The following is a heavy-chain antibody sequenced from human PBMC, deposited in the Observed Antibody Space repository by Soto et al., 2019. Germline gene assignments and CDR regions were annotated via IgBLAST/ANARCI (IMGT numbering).Heavy chain of an antibody. CDR2: IYPGDSDT. V-gene: IGHV5-51*01. D-gene: IGHD4-4*01. Sequence: PGESLKISCKGSGYTFTDYWIGWVRQLPGKGLEWMGIIYPGDSDTRYSPSFQGHVTITVDKSTSTAYLQWNTLKASDTAMYYCARHISNPRYYYYAMDVWGQGTTVTVSS. J-gene: IGHJ6*02. CDR1: GYTFTDYW. CDR3: ARHISNPRYYYYAMDV.